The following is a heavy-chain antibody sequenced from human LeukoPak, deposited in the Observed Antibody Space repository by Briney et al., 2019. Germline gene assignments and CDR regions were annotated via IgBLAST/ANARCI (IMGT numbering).Heavy chain of an antibody. D-gene: IGHD2-21*02. V-gene: IGHV1-24*01. J-gene: IGHJ4*02. CDR1: GYTLTELS. CDR2: FDPEDGET. Sequence: ASVKVSCKVSGYTLTELSMHWVRQAPGKGLECMGGFDPEDGETIYAQKFQGRVTMTEDTSTDTAYMELSSLRSEDTAVYYCATGTLAYCGGDCYPISYWGQGTLVTFSS. CDR3: ATGTLAYCGGDCYPISY.